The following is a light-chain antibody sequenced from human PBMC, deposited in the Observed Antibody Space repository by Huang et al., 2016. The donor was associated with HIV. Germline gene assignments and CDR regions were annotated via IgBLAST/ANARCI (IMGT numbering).Light chain of an antibody. J-gene: IGKJ2*01. CDR1: QSISAY. CDR2: ATS. V-gene: IGKV1-39*01. Sequence: DIQMTQSPSSLYASVGDRDTISWRASQSISAYLNWYQHRPGRAPKLLIYATSDLHGGVPSRFSGSRSGTQFTLTISSLQPEDFATYYCQQSYSFPRTFGQGTKLDIK. CDR3: QQSYSFPRT.